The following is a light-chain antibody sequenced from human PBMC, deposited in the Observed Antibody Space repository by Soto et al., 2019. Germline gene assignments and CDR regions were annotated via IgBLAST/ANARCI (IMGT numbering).Light chain of an antibody. CDR3: QHYGSSPYT. V-gene: IGKV3-20*01. J-gene: IGKJ2*01. CDR2: GAL. CDR1: QRVSSTY. Sequence: EVVLTQSPGTLYLSPGERATLSCRASQRVSSTYLACYQQKPGQAPRLLIYGALSRATGIPARFSGSGSGTDYTLTISRLEPEDFAVYYCQHYGSSPYTFGQGTKLELK.